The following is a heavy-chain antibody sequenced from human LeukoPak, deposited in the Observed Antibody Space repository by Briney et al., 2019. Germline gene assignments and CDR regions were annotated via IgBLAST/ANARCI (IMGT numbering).Heavy chain of an antibody. CDR3: AKDIGSYYDY. CDR2: ISGSGGSI. D-gene: IGHD3-10*01. J-gene: IGHJ4*02. V-gene: IGHV3-23*01. CDR1: GFTFTNYA. Sequence: GGSLRLSCAASGFTFTNYAMSWVRQAPGKGLEWVSGISGSGGSIYYADSVKGRFTISRDNSKNTLYLEMNSLRAEDTAVYYCAKDIGSYYDYWGQGILVTVSS.